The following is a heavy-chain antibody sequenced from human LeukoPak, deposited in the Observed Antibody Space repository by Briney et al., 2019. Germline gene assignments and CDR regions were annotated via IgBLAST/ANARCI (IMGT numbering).Heavy chain of an antibody. CDR2: INHSGST. J-gene: IGHJ4*02. CDR1: GGSFSGYY. D-gene: IGHD3-10*01. Sequence: PSETLSLTCAVYGGSFSGYYWSWIRQPPGKGLEWIGEINHSGSTNYNPSLKSRVTISVDTSKNQFSLKLSSVTAADTAVYYCARGIYYGSGSYYNIWGQGTLVTVSS. V-gene: IGHV4-34*01. CDR3: ARGIYYGSGSYYNI.